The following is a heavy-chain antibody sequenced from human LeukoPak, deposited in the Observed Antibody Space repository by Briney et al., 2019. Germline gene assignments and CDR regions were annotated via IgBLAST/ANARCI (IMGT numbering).Heavy chain of an antibody. V-gene: IGHV4-34*01. CDR1: GGSFSGYY. D-gene: IGHD5-18*01. Sequence: PSETLSLTCAVYGGSFSGYYWSWIRQPPGKGLEWIGEINHSGSTNYNPSLKSRVTISVDTSKNQFSLKLSSVTAADTAVYYCASFKRGYSCGRFDYWGQGTLVTVSS. CDR3: ASFKRGYSCGRFDY. CDR2: INHSGST. J-gene: IGHJ4*02.